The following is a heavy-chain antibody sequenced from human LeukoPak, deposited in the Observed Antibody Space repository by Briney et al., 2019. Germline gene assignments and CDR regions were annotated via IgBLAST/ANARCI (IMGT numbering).Heavy chain of an antibody. CDR3: ARDRYGDYPDAFDI. J-gene: IGHJ3*02. V-gene: IGHV4-59*01. CDR1: GGSISSYY. Sequence: SETLSLTCTVSGGSISSYYWSWIRQPPGKGLGWIGYIYYSGSTNYNPSLKSRVTISVDTSKNQFSLKLSSVTAADTAVYYCARDRYGDYPDAFDIWGQGTMVTVSS. D-gene: IGHD4-17*01. CDR2: IYYSGST.